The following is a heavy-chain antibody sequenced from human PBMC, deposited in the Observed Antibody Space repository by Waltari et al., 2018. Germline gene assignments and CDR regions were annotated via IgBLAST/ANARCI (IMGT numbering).Heavy chain of an antibody. J-gene: IGHJ4*02. Sequence: QVQLQESGPGLVKPSETLSLTCTVSGGSISSYYWSWIRQPAGKGLEWIGRIYTSGSTNYNPSLKSRVTISVDKSKNHFSRKLSSVTTADTAVYYCARDGMGYSGSYGLFDYWGQGTLVTVSS. D-gene: IGHD1-26*01. CDR3: ARDGMGYSGSYGLFDY. CDR1: GGSISSYY. V-gene: IGHV4-4*07. CDR2: IYTSGST.